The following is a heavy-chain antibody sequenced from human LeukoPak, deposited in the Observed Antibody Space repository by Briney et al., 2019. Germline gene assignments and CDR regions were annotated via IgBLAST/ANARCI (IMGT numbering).Heavy chain of an antibody. Sequence: GGSLRLSCAASGFTVSRNYMSWVRQAPGKGLEWVSVISGSGDSTYYAGSVKGRFTISRDISKNTLDLQMNSLRAEDTALYYCAQNVGGSCYSAIESWGRGTLVTVSS. CDR2: ISGSGDST. D-gene: IGHD2-15*01. J-gene: IGHJ4*02. CDR1: GFTVSRNY. CDR3: AQNVGGSCYSAIES. V-gene: IGHV3-23*01.